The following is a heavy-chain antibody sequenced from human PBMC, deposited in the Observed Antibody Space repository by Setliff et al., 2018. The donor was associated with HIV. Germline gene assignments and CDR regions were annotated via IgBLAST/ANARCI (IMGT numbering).Heavy chain of an antibody. CDR1: GYTFTSYG. D-gene: IGHD5-12*01. CDR3: AREKGVATIGRDAFDI. J-gene: IGHJ3*02. Sequence: ASVKVSCKASGYTFTSYGISWVRQAPGQGLEWMGWISAYSGDTNYAQKLQGRVTMTTDTSTSTAYMELRSLRSDDTAVYYCAREKGVATIGRDAFDIWGQGTMVTRLL. CDR2: ISAYSGDT. V-gene: IGHV1-18*01.